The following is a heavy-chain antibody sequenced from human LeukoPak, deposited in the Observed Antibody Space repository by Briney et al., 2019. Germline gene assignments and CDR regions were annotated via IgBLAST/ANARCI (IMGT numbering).Heavy chain of an antibody. J-gene: IGHJ4*02. Sequence: ASVKVSCKASGYTFTAYYIHWVRQAPGQGLEWMGWINPNSGGTNYAQKFQGRVTMTRDTSINTAYMELSRLRSDDTAVYYCARVLSPTFDYWGQGTLVTVSS. CDR1: GYTFTAYY. CDR3: ARVLSPTFDY. V-gene: IGHV1-2*02. CDR2: INPNSGGT.